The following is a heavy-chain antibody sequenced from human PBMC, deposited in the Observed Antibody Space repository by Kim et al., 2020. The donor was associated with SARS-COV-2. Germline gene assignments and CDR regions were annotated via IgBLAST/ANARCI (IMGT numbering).Heavy chain of an antibody. CDR3: ARGGIYYSAYDDNFDY. Sequence: SVKGRFTISRDNAKNSLYRLMNSLRAEDTAVYYCARGGIYYSAYDDNFDYWGQGTLVTVSS. D-gene: IGHD5-12*01. J-gene: IGHJ4*02. V-gene: IGHV3-48*03.